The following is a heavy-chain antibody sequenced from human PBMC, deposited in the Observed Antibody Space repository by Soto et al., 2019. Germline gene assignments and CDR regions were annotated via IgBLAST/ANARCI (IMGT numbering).Heavy chain of an antibody. J-gene: IGHJ4*02. CDR1: GYTLTELS. Sequence: ASVKVSCKVSGYTLTELSMHWVRQAPGKGLEWMGGFDPEDGETIYAQKFQGRVTMTEDTSTDTAYMELSSLRSEDTAVYYCATGITDCTNGVCWPFDYWGQGTLVTVSS. CDR3: ATGITDCTNGVCWPFDY. V-gene: IGHV1-24*01. CDR2: FDPEDGET. D-gene: IGHD2-8*01.